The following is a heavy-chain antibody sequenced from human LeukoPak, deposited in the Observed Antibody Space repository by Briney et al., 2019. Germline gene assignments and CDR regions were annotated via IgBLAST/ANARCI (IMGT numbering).Heavy chain of an antibody. CDR1: GGSISSSSYY. CDR2: IYYSGST. CDR3: ARLRYYYDSSGYYADY. D-gene: IGHD3-22*01. J-gene: IGHJ4*02. Sequence: PSETPSLTCTVSGGSISSSSYYWGWIRQPPGKGLEWIGSIYYSGSTYYNPSLKSRVTISVDTSKNQLSLELSSVTAADTAVYYCARLRYYYDSSGYYADYWGQGTLVTVSS. V-gene: IGHV4-39*01.